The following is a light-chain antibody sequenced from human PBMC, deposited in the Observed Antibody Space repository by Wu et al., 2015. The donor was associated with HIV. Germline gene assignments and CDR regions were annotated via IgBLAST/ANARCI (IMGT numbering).Light chain of an antibody. J-gene: IGKJ1*01. CDR2: GGS. V-gene: IGKV3-20*01. CDR3: QKYNTAPWT. Sequence: ETVLTQSPGTLSLSPGERATLSCRASQSVSSGFLAWYQQKPDQTPRLLIYGGSSRAAGLPDRFSGSGSGTDFTLTISSLQPEDVATYYCQKYNTAPWTFGQGTKVEMK. CDR1: QSVSSGF.